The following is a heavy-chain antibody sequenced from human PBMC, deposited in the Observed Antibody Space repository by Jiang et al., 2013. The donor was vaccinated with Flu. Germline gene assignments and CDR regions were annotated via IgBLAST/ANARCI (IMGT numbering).Heavy chain of an antibody. J-gene: IGHJ3*02. Sequence: GSGLVKPSETLSLTCTVSGDSISSGTYYWGWIRQPPGKGLEWIESIYYSGSTYYNPSLKSRVTTSVDTSKSQFSLKLTSVTAADTAVYYCARSGLYSSLSVFRHAFDIWGQGTMVTVSS. D-gene: IGHD6-6*01. CDR1: GDSISSGTYY. CDR2: IYYSGST. CDR3: ARSGLYSSLSVFRHAFDI. V-gene: IGHV4-39*01.